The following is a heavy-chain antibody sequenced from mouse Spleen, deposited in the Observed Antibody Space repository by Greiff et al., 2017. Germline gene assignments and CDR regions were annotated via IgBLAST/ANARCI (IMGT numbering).Heavy chain of an antibody. CDR1: GYTFTGYW. J-gene: IGHJ4*01. D-gene: IGHD1-1*01. V-gene: IGHV1-9*01. CDR2: ILPGGGST. CDR3: SRRGFTAVVGHAMDY. Sequence: QVQLQQSGAELMKPGASVKLSCKATGYTFTGYWIEWVKQRPGHGLEWIGEILPGGGSTNYNEKFKGKATFTADTSSNTAYMQLSSLTTEDAAIYSCSRRGFTAVVGHAMDYWGQGTSVTVSS.